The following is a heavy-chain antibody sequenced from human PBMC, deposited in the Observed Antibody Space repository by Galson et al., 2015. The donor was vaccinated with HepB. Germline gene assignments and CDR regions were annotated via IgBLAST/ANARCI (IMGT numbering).Heavy chain of an antibody. CDR1: GGTFSSYA. J-gene: IGHJ6*02. CDR3: ARERIQLWLRSNYYYGMDV. D-gene: IGHD5-18*01. V-gene: IGHV1-69*10. CDR2: IIPILGIA. Sequence: SVKVSCKASGGTFSSYAISWVRQAPGQGLEWMGGIIPILGIANYAQKFQGRVTITADKSTSTAYMELSSLRSEDTAVYYCARERIQLWLRSNYYYGMDVWGQGTTVTVSS.